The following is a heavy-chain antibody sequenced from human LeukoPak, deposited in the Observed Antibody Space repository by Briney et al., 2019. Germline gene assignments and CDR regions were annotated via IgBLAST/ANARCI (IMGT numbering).Heavy chain of an antibody. CDR1: GGSMSSSSYY. D-gene: IGHD4/OR15-4a*01. J-gene: IGHJ4*02. V-gene: IGHV4-39*01. Sequence: SETLSLTCTVSGGSMSSSSYYWGWIRQPPGKGLEWIGSMYNSGSTYYNPSLKSRVTISVDTSKNQFSLKLSSVTAADTAVYYCARHGDNAGGFHHWGQGTLVTVSS. CDR3: ARHGDNAGGFHH. CDR2: MYNSGST.